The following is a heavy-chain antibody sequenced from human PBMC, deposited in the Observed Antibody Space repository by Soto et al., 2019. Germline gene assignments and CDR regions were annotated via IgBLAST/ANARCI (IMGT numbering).Heavy chain of an antibody. CDR3: TRGAWFDP. V-gene: IGHV4-4*07. Sequence: QVQLHESGPGLVRPSGTLSLTCTVSSGSVNAGPISRSYWSWIRQPAGKVLEWSGRVYSSGITNYNPSLKSRVTISVDTSKNQISLKLNSVTAADTAVYFCTRGAWFDPWGQGTLVTVSS. CDR1: SGSVNAGPISRSY. J-gene: IGHJ5*02. CDR2: VYSSGIT.